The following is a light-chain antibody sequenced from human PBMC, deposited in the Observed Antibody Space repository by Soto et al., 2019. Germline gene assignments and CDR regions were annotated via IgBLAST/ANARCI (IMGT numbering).Light chain of an antibody. V-gene: IGKV3-15*01. CDR3: QQYDNLPPWT. J-gene: IGKJ1*01. CDR2: SAS. CDR1: QSVSFN. Sequence: EIVMTQSPATLSVSPGERVTLSCRASQSVSFNLAWYRQIPGQAPRLLIYSASIRANGIPARFSGGGSGTQLTLTFSSLQSEDFAVYDDQQYDNLPPWTFCPGTKVDIK.